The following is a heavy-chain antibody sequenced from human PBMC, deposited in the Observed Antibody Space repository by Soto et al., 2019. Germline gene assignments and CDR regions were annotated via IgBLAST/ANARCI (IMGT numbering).Heavy chain of an antibody. J-gene: IGHJ4*02. V-gene: IGHV3-48*01. D-gene: IGHD2-2*01. CDR1: GFTFSSYS. CDR2: ISSSSSTI. Sequence: PGGSLRLSCAASGFTFSSYSMNWVRQAPGKGLEWVSYISSSSSTIYYADSVKGRFTISRDNAENSLYLQMNSLRAEDTAVYYCARNIFPPGNIVVVPAAPFDYWGQGTLVTVSS. CDR3: ARNIFPPGNIVVVPAAPFDY.